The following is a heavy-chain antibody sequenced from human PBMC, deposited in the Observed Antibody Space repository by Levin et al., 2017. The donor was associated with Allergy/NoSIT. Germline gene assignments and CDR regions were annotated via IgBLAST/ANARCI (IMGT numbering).Heavy chain of an antibody. V-gene: IGHV3-30*18. CDR1: GFTFSSYG. J-gene: IGHJ4*02. CDR2: ISYDGSNK. CDR3: AKPPGLPSTASDYFDY. D-gene: IGHD5-18*01. Sequence: GGSLRLSCAASGFTFSSYGMHWVRQAPGKGLEWVAVISYDGSNKYYADSVKGRFTISRDNSKNTLYLQMNSLRAEDTAVYYCAKPPGLPSTASDYFDYWGQGTLVTVSS.